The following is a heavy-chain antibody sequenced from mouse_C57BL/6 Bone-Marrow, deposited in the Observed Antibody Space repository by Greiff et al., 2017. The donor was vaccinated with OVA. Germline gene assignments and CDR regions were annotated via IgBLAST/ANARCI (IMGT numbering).Heavy chain of an antibody. J-gene: IGHJ3*01. CDR2: IDPENGDT. CDR1: GFNIKADY. D-gene: IGHD2-4*01. Sequence: EVQLQQSGAELVRPGASVKLSCTASGFNIKADYMHWVKQRPEQGLEWIGWIDPENGDTEYASKIQGKATIPADTTSNTAYLQLSSLTSEDTAVYYCTPTDYAIAYWGQGTLVTVSA. V-gene: IGHV14-4*01. CDR3: TPTDYAIAY.